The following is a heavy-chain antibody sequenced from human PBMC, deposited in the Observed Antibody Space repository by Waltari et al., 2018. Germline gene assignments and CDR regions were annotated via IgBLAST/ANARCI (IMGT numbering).Heavy chain of an antibody. CDR1: GYSISSGYY. CDR3: ARLRAARPYYFDY. D-gene: IGHD6-6*01. V-gene: IGHV4-38-2*01. CDR2: SYHSGST. J-gene: IGHJ4*02. Sequence: QVQLQESGPGLVKPSETLSLTCAVSGYSISSGYYWGWIRQPPGKGLEWIGSSYHSGSTYYNPSLKSRVTLSVDTSKNQFSLKLSSVTAADTAVYYCARLRAARPYYFDYWGQGTLVTVSS.